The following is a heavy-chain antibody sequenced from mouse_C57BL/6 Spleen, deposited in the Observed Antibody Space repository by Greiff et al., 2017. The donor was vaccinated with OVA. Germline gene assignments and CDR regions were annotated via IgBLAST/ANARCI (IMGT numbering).Heavy chain of an antibody. Sequence: QVQLQQPGAELVMPGASVKLSCKASGYTFTSYWMHWVKQRPGQGLEWIGEIDPSDSYTNYNQQFKGKSTLTVDKYSSTAYMQLSSLTSEDSSVYYCAKNPPITTVVGYAMDYWGQGTSVTVSS. CDR2: IDPSDSYT. J-gene: IGHJ4*01. CDR3: AKNPPITTVVGYAMDY. CDR1: GYTFTSYW. D-gene: IGHD1-1*01. V-gene: IGHV1-69*01.